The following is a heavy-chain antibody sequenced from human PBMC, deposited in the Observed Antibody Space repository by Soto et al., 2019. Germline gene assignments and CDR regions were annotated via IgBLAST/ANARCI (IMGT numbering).Heavy chain of an antibody. J-gene: IGHJ4*02. V-gene: IGHV4-30-2*01. D-gene: IGHD6-6*01. CDR2: IYHSGST. CDR1: GGSISSGGYS. CDR3: ARARSSSTLDY. Sequence: QLQLQESGSGLVKPSQTLSLTCAVSGGSISSGGYSWSWIRQPPGKGLEWIGYIYHSGSTYYNPSPTSRVTLAVDRSKHQFSLTLSSVTAADTAVYYCARARSSSTLDYWGQGTLVTVSS.